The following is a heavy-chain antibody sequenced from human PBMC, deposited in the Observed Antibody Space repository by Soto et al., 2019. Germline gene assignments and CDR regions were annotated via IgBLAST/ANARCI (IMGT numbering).Heavy chain of an antibody. CDR1: GGSISSGDYY. Sequence: PSETLSLTCTVSGGSISSGDYYWSWIRQPPGKGLEWIGYIYYSGSTYYNPSLKSRVTISVDTSKNQFSLKLSSVTAADTAVYYCARDAVLVPAASYYYYGIDVWGQGTTVTVSS. V-gene: IGHV4-30-4*01. J-gene: IGHJ6*02. D-gene: IGHD2-2*01. CDR2: IYYSGST. CDR3: ARDAVLVPAASYYYYGIDV.